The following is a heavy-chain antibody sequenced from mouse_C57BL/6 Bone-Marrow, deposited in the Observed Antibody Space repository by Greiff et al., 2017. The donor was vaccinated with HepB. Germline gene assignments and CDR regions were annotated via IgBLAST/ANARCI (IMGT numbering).Heavy chain of an antibody. D-gene: IGHD2-2*01. CDR3: ARVDGYDRGY. J-gene: IGHJ2*01. CDR1: GYTFTSYG. CDR2: IYPRSGNT. Sequence: VKLVESGAELARPGASVKLSCKASGYTFTSYGISWVKQRTGQGLEWIGEIYPRSGNTYYNEKFKGKATLTADKSSSTAYMELRSLTSEDSAVYFCARVDGYDRGYWGQGTTLTVSS. V-gene: IGHV1-81*01.